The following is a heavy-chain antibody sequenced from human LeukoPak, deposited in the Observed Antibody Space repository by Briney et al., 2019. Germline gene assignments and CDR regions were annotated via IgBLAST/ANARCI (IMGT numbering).Heavy chain of an antibody. Sequence: GGSLRLSCAASGFTVSSNYMSWVRQAPGKGLAWVSSISGSDGTTYYADSVKGRFTISRDNSKYTLSLQMSSLRAEDTAVYYCAKDLSKELLYRRAKYYFDYWGQGTLVTVSS. CDR2: ISGSDGTT. D-gene: IGHD3-3*01. V-gene: IGHV3-23*01. J-gene: IGHJ4*02. CDR1: GFTVSSNY. CDR3: AKDLSKELLYRRAKYYFDY.